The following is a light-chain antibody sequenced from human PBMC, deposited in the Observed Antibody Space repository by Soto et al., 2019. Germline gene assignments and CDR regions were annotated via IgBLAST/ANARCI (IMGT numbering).Light chain of an antibody. Sequence: IQLTQSPSSLSASVGDSVTITCRASQGISSYLAWYQQEPGKAPKLLIYAASTLQSGVPSRFSGGGSGTDFTLTISSLQPEDFATYYCQPLNSYPLTFGGGTKVDIK. J-gene: IGKJ4*01. V-gene: IGKV1-9*01. CDR1: QGISSY. CDR2: AAS. CDR3: QPLNSYPLT.